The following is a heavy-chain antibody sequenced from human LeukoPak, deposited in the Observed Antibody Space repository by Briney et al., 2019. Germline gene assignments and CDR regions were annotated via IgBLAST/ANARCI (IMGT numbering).Heavy chain of an antibody. J-gene: IGHJ4*02. CDR2: FYSGGST. CDR3: VRDGSGSYSTWNPY. D-gene: IGHD3-10*01. V-gene: IGHV3-53*01. Sequence: PGGSLRLSCAASGFTVSSNYMSWVRQAPGKGLEGVSIFYSGGSTYYADSVKGRFTISRDNSKNTLYLQMNSLRAEDTAVYYCVRDGSGSYSTWNPYWGQGTLVTVSS. CDR1: GFTVSSNY.